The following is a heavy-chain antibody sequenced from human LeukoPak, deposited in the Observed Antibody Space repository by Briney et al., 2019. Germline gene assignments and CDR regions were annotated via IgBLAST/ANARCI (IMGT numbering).Heavy chain of an antibody. J-gene: IGHJ6*02. D-gene: IGHD3-22*01. CDR1: GGSFSGYY. CDR3: ARGLRYDSSGYYRYYYYYYGMDV. CDR2: INHSGST. V-gene: IGHV4-34*01. Sequence: SETLSLTCAVYGGSFSGYYWSWIRQPPGKGLEWIGEINHSGSTNYNPSLKSRVTISVDTSKNQFSPKLSSVTAADTAVYYCARGLRYDSSGYYRYYYYYYGMDVWGQGTTVTVSS.